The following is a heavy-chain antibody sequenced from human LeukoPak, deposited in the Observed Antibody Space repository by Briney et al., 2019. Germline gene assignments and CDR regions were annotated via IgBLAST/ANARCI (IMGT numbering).Heavy chain of an antibody. D-gene: IGHD3-22*01. CDR3: AKDKDSSGYYSPIDY. CDR2: ISYDGSNK. J-gene: IGHJ4*02. V-gene: IGHV3-30*04. CDR1: GFTFGHYA. Sequence: GGSLRLSCTGSGFTFGHYALAWVRQAPGKGLEWVAVISYDGSNKYYADSVKGRFTISRDNAKNSLYLQMNSLRAEDTALYYCAKDKDSSGYYSPIDYWGQGTLVTVSS.